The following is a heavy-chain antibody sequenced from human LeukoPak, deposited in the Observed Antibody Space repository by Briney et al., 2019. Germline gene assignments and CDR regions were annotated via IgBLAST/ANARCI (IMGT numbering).Heavy chain of an antibody. D-gene: IGHD3-22*01. V-gene: IGHV3-23*01. J-gene: IGHJ4*02. Sequence: PGGSLRLSCAASGFTFSNYAMSWVRQAPGKGLEWVSVISGSGGSTSYADSVKGRFTISRDNSKNTLYLQMKSLRAEDTAVYYCAKDWTYYDDMSGYYPTASFDYWGQGTLVTVSS. CDR3: AKDWTYYDDMSGYYPTASFDY. CDR2: ISGSGGST. CDR1: GFTFSNYA.